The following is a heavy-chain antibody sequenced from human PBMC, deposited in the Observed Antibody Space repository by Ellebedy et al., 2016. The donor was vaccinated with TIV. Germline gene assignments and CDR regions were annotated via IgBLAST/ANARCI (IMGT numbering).Heavy chain of an antibody. CDR2: ISSSSSYI. CDR1: GFTFSSYS. Sequence: GGSLRLXXAASGFTFSSYSMNWVRQAPGKGLEWVSSISSSSSYIYYADSVKGRFTISRDNAKNSLYLQMNSLRAEDTAVYYCARVYDSSGYYYDWGQGTLVTVSS. V-gene: IGHV3-21*01. D-gene: IGHD3-22*01. CDR3: ARVYDSSGYYYD. J-gene: IGHJ4*02.